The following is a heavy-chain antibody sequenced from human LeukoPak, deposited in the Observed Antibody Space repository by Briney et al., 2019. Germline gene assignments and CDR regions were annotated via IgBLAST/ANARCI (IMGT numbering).Heavy chain of an antibody. Sequence: GASVKVSCKASGYTFTSYGISWVRQAPGQGLEWMGGIIPIFGTANYAQKFQGRVTITADKSTSTAYMELRSLRSDDTAVYYCARFRDYDYYFDYWGQGTLVTVSS. CDR1: GYTFTSYG. CDR3: ARFRDYDYYFDY. J-gene: IGHJ4*02. D-gene: IGHD4-17*01. V-gene: IGHV1-69*06. CDR2: IIPIFGTA.